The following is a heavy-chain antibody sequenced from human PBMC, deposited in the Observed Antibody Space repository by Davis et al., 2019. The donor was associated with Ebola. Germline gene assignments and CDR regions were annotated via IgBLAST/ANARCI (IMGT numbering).Heavy chain of an antibody. CDR1: GLTFSSYA. Sequence: GESLKISCAASGLTFSSYAMSWIRQAPGKGPEWVAIIKEDGGEKYYVDSVKGRFTISRDNARSSLYLQMNSLRDEDTAVYYCARGGIYSGSSKYSFDYWGQGTLVTVSS. V-gene: IGHV3-7*01. D-gene: IGHD1-26*01. CDR3: ARGGIYSGSSKYSFDY. J-gene: IGHJ4*02. CDR2: IKEDGGEK.